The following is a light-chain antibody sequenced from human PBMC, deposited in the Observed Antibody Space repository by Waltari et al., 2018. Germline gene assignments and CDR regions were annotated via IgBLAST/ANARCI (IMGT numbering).Light chain of an antibody. CDR3: HSRDASGVAGS. Sequence: SSELTQDPAVSVAMGQTVRITCPGDSLRSYYASWYQQRPGQAPILVIYDKNNRPSGVPDRFSGSSSHNTGALTITGAQAEDEACYYCHSRDASGVAGSFGGGTKLTVL. CDR2: DKN. J-gene: IGLJ2*01. V-gene: IGLV3-19*01. CDR1: SLRSYY.